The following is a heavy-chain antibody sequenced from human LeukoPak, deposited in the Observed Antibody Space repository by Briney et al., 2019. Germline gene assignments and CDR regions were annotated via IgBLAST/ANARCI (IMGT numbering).Heavy chain of an antibody. J-gene: IGHJ4*02. CDR3: AAADYPYYFDY. CDR1: GGSISSYY. D-gene: IGHD4-11*01. Sequence: SETLSLTCTVSGGSISSYYWSWIRQTPGKGLEWIGYIYYSGSTNYNPSLKSRVTISVDTSKNQFSLKLSSVTAADTAVYYCAAADYPYYFDYWGQGTLVTVSS. CDR2: IYYSGST. V-gene: IGHV4-59*08.